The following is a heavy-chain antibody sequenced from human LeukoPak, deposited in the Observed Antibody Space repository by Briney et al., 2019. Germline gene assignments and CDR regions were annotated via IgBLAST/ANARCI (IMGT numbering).Heavy chain of an antibody. CDR1: GFTFSNAW. V-gene: IGHV3-15*01. J-gene: IGHJ4*02. CDR3: TTDSHSGSYPYLFDY. CDR2: IKSKTDGGTT. Sequence: GGSLRLPCAASGFTFSNAWMSWVRQAPGKGLEWVGRIKSKTDGGTTDYAAPVKGRFTISRDDSKNTLYLQMNSLKTEDTAVYYCTTDSHSGSYPYLFDYWGQGTLVTVSS. D-gene: IGHD1-26*01.